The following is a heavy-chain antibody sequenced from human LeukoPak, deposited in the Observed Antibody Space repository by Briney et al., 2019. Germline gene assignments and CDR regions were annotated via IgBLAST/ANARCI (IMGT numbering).Heavy chain of an antibody. D-gene: IGHD2-2*02. CDR1: GFTFSSYG. CDR3: AREGRKDIVVVPAAIGPFDY. Sequence: GGSLRLSCAASGFTFSSYGMHWVRQAPGKGLEWVAVIWYDGSNKYYADSVKGRFTISRDNSKNTLYLQMNSLRAEDTAVYYCAREGRKDIVVVPAAIGPFDYWGQGTLVTVSS. J-gene: IGHJ4*02. CDR2: IWYDGSNK. V-gene: IGHV3-33*01.